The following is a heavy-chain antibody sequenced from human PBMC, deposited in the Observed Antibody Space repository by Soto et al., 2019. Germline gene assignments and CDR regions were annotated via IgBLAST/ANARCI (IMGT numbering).Heavy chain of an antibody. CDR1: GFTFSSYA. CDR2: ISYDGSNK. CDR3: ARDLGPVLEWLLILSHYYGMDV. V-gene: IGHV3-30-3*01. Sequence: QVQLVESGGGVVQPGRSLRLSCAASGFTFSSYAMHWVRQAPGKGLEWVAVISYDGSNKYYADSVKGRFTISRDNSKNTLYLQMNSLRAEDTAVYYCARDLGPVLEWLLILSHYYGMDVWGQGTTVTVSS. J-gene: IGHJ6*02. D-gene: IGHD3-3*01.